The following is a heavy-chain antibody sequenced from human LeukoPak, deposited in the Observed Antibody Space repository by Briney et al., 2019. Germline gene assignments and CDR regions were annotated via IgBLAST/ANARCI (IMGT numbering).Heavy chain of an antibody. D-gene: IGHD5-24*01. CDR1: GGSISSYY. J-gene: IGHJ4*02. V-gene: IGHV4-59*01. CDR3: ARTIRDGYNTYYFDY. CDR2: IYHSGST. Sequence: SETLSLTCTVSGGSISSYYWSWIRQPPGKGLEWIGYIYHSGSTNYNPSLKSRVTISVDTSKNQFSLKLSSVTAADTAVYYCARTIRDGYNTYYFDYWGQGTLVTVSS.